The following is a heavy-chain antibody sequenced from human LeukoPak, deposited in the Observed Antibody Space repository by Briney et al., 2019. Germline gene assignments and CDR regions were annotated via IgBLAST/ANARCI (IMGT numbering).Heavy chain of an antibody. CDR2: ISYDGSNK. D-gene: IGHD5-12*01. J-gene: IGHJ4*02. CDR1: GFTFSSYA. CDR3: ARGALNIVATAALYFDY. Sequence: PGGSLRLSCAASGFTFSSYAMHWVRQAPGEGLEWVAVISYDGSNKYYADSVKGRFTISRDNSKNTLYLQMNSLRAEDTAVYYCARGALNIVATAALYFDYWGQGTLVTVSS. V-gene: IGHV3-30-3*01.